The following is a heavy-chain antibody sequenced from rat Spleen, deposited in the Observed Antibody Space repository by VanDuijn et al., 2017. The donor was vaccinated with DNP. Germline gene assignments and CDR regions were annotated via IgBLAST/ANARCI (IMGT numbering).Heavy chain of an antibody. J-gene: IGHJ1*01. Sequence: EVQLQESGPGLVKPSQSLSLTCSVTGYSITSNYWGWIRQFPGNKMEYIGHITYSGSTSYNPSLKSRISITRDTSKNQFFLQLNSVTTEDSATYYCARHYGGYSYYWYFDFWGPGTMVTVSS. D-gene: IGHD1-11*01. CDR2: ITYSGST. CDR3: ARHYGGYSYYWYFDF. CDR1: GYSITSNY. V-gene: IGHV3-1*01.